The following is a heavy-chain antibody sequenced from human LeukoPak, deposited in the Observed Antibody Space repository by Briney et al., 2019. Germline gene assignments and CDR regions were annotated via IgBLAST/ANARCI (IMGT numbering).Heavy chain of an antibody. J-gene: IGHJ4*02. Sequence: GGSLRLSCAASGFTFSSYSMNWVRQAPGKGLEWVSYISSSSSTIYYADSVKGRFTISRDNAKNSLYLQMNSLRAEDTAVYYCARDREDYGDYYGYWGQGTLVTASS. D-gene: IGHD4-17*01. CDR2: ISSSSSTI. V-gene: IGHV3-48*01. CDR3: ARDREDYGDYYGY. CDR1: GFTFSSYS.